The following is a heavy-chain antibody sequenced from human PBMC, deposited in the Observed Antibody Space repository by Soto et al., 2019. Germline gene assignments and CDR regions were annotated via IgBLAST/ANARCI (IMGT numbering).Heavy chain of an antibody. V-gene: IGHV4-34*01. CDR2: INHSGST. Sequence: PSETLSLTCAVYGGSFSGYYWSWIRQPPGKGLEWIGEINHSGSTNYNPSLKSRVTISVDTSKNQFSLKLSSVTAADTAVYYCARGPLIAANTPFGYYGMDVWGQGTTVTVSS. D-gene: IGHD6-13*01. CDR3: ARGPLIAANTPFGYYGMDV. J-gene: IGHJ6*02. CDR1: GGSFSGYY.